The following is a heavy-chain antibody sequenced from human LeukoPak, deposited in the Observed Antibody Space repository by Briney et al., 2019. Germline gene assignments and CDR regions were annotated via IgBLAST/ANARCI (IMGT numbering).Heavy chain of an antibody. Sequence: SVKVSCKASGGTFSSYAISWVRQAPGQGLEWMGRIIPILGIANYAQKFQGRVTITADKSTSTAYMELSSLRSEGTAVYYCARARIAVAGSFDYWGQGTLVTVSS. J-gene: IGHJ4*02. CDR2: IIPILGIA. D-gene: IGHD6-19*01. CDR1: GGTFSSYA. V-gene: IGHV1-69*04. CDR3: ARARIAVAGSFDY.